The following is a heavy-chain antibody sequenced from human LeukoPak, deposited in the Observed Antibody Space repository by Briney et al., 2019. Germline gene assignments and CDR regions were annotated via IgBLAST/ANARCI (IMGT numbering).Heavy chain of an antibody. J-gene: IGHJ4*02. D-gene: IGHD6-13*01. CDR2: IDADNGDR. Sequence: ASVKVSCKASGYTFNKYGITWVREAPGQGLEWVGWIDADNGDRNYAKKLQNRVTLTTGTSTTTAYMELRSLRSDDTAIYYCARGPSYTSSWHEDYWGQGTLVTVSS. CDR1: GYTFNKYG. CDR3: ARGPSYTSSWHEDY. V-gene: IGHV1-18*01.